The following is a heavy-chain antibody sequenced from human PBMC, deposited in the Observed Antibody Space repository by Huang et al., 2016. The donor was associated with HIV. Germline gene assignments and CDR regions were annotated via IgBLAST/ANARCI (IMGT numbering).Heavy chain of an antibody. J-gene: IGHJ5*02. CDR1: GDSISRGGYL. CDR3: ARDRITQCNGGRCYSDWSDP. CDR2: IYYTGTT. Sequence: QVQLQESGPGPVKPSQTLSLTCTVSGDSISRGGYLWSWIRQSPGKGLEWIGSIYYTGTTSYNPSLRSGVTMSVDTSKNQFSLRLTSVTAEDTAVYYCARDRITQCNGGRCYSDWSDPWGQGTLVIVSS. D-gene: IGHD2-15*01. V-gene: IGHV4-30-4*08.